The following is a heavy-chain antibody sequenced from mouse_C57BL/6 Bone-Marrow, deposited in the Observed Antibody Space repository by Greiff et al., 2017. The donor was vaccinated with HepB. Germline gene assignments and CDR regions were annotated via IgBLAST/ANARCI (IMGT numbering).Heavy chain of an antibody. CDR1: GYTFTGYW. Sequence: QVQLQQSVAELMKPGASVKLSCKAPGYTFTGYWTEGVKQMPGHGLEWIGEILPGSGSTNYNEKFKGKATFTADTSSNTAYMQLSSLTTEDSYIYYCARALTDGRFAYWGEGTLVTVSA. D-gene: IGHD2-3*01. V-gene: IGHV1-9*01. CDR3: ARALTDGRFAY. CDR2: ILPGSGST. J-gene: IGHJ3*01.